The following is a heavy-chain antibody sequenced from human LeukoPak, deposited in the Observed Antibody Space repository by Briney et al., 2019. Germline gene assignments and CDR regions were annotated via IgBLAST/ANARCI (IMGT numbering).Heavy chain of an antibody. CDR1: GYTFTTYW. CDR2: MFPGDSDT. CDR3: ARQGDYGVSPWRNAFDI. Sequence: GESLKISCKGSGYTFTTYWIGWVRQMPGKGLEWMGIMFPGDSDTRYTPSFEGQVNISVDKSISTAYLQWSSLKASDTAIYYCARQGDYGVSPWRNAFDIWDQGTMVTVSS. J-gene: IGHJ3*02. V-gene: IGHV5-51*01. D-gene: IGHD4-17*01.